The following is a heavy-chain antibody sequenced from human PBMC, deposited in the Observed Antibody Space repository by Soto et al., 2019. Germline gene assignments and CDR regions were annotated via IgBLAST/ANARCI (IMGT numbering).Heavy chain of an antibody. CDR3: ARHGIAAAGPDAFDI. CDR1: GYSFTSYW. J-gene: IGHJ3*02. D-gene: IGHD6-13*01. V-gene: IGHV5-10-1*01. Sequence: GESLKISCKGSGYSFTSYWISWVRQMLGKGLEWMGRIDPSDSYTNYSPSFQGHVTISADKSISTAYLQWSSLKASDTAMYYCARHGIAAAGPDAFDIWGQGTMVTVSS. CDR2: IDPSDSYT.